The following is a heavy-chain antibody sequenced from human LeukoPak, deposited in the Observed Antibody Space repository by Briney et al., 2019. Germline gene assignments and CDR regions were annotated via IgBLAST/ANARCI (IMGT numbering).Heavy chain of an antibody. V-gene: IGHV4-61*01. J-gene: IGHJ4*02. D-gene: IGHD3-3*01. Sequence: SETLSLTCTVSGGSVSSGSYYWSWIRQPSGKGLEWIGYIYYSGSTNYNPSLKSRVTISVDTSKNQFSLKLSSVTAADTAVYYRAREGGYYQWGQGTLVTVSS. CDR3: AREGGYYQ. CDR1: GGSVSSGSYY. CDR2: IYYSGST.